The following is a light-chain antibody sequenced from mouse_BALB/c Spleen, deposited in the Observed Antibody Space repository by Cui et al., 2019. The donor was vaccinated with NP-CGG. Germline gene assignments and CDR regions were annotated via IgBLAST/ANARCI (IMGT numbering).Light chain of an antibody. V-gene: IGLV1*01. CDR2: GTN. J-gene: IGLJ1*01. CDR1: TGAVTTSSY. CDR3: ALWYSNHWV. Sequence: QAVVTQESALTTSPGETVTLTCRSSTGAVTTSSYANWVQEKPDHLFTGLIGGTNNRAPGVPARFSGSLIGDKAALTITGAQTEDEAMYFCALWYSNHWVFGGGTKLTVL.